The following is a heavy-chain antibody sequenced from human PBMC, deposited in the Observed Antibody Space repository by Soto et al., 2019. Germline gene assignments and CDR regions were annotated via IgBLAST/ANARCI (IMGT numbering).Heavy chain of an antibody. CDR1: GLRFSNYW. J-gene: IGHJ6*02. Sequence: PGGSLRLSCAASGLRFSNYWMSWVRQAPGKGPEWVANIKADGGDKYYADSVKGRFTISRDNSKNTLYLQMNSPRAEDTAVYYCARDLAAATSYGMDVWGQGTTVTVSS. D-gene: IGHD6-13*01. V-gene: IGHV3-7*01. CDR2: IKADGGDK. CDR3: ARDLAAATSYGMDV.